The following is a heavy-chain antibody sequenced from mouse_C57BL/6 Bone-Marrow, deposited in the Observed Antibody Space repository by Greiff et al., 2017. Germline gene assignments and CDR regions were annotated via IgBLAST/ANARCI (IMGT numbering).Heavy chain of an antibody. CDR1: GFSLTSYG. CDR2: IWRGGST. V-gene: IGHV2-5*01. CDR3: AKKGDGNYVGYAMDY. D-gene: IGHD2-1*01. Sequence: VKLQESGPGLVQPSQSLSITCTVSGFSLTSYGVHWVRQSPGKGLEWLGVIWRGGSTDYNAAFMSRLSITKDNSKSQVFFKMNSLQADDTAIYYCAKKGDGNYVGYAMDYWGQGTSVTVSS. J-gene: IGHJ4*01.